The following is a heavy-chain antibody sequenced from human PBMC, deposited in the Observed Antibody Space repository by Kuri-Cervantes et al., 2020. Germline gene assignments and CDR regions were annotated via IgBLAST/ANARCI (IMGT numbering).Heavy chain of an antibody. V-gene: IGHV3-33*01. CDR2: IWYDGSNK. J-gene: IGHJ4*02. CDR3: ARDSDSSFDY. CDR1: GFTFSSYG. D-gene: IGHD5-18*01. Sequence: LSLTCAASGFTFSSYGMHWVRQAPGKGLEWVAVIWYDGSNKYYADSVKGRFTISRDNSKNTLYLQMNSLRAEDTAVYYCARDSDSSFDYWGQGTLVTVSS.